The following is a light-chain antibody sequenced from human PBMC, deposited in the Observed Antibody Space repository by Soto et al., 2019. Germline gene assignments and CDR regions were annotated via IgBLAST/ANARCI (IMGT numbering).Light chain of an antibody. CDR2: RNN. Sequence: QSLLTQPPSASGTPGQRVTISCSGSSSNIGSNYVYWYQQLPGTAPKLPIYRNNQRPSGVPDRFSGSKSGTSASLAISGLRSEDEADHYCAAWDDSLSVVFGGGTKVTVL. CDR1: SSNIGSNY. CDR3: AAWDDSLSVV. V-gene: IGLV1-47*01. J-gene: IGLJ2*01.